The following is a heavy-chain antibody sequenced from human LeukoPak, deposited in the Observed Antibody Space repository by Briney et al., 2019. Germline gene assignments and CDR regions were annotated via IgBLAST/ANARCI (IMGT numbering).Heavy chain of an antibody. CDR1: GYSISTGYY. D-gene: IGHD3-9*01. CDR2: INHSGST. CDR3: ARGPFRYFDWLLYKLGFDY. J-gene: IGHJ4*02. Sequence: SETLSLTCTVSGYSISTGYYWDWIRQPPGKGLECIGEINHSGSTNYNPSLKSRVTISVDTSKNQFSLKLSSVTAADTAVYYCARGPFRYFDWLLYKLGFDYWGQGTLVTVSS. V-gene: IGHV4-38-2*02.